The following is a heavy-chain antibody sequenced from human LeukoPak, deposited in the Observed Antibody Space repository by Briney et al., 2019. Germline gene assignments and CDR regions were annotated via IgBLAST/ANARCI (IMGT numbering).Heavy chain of an antibody. CDR1: GGSISSSGYY. V-gene: IGHV4-39*07. J-gene: IGHJ6*02. CDR2: IYYSGST. CDR3: ARDRLATGGMDV. Sequence: TSETLSLTCTVSGGSISSSGYYWGWIPQPPGKGLEWIGSIYYSGSTYYNPSLKSRVTISVDTSKNQFSLKMRSVTAADTAVYYCARDRLATGGMDVWGQGTTVTVSS. D-gene: IGHD1-26*01.